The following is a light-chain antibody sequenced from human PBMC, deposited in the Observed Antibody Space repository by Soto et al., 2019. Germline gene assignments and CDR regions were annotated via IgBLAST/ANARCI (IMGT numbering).Light chain of an antibody. J-gene: IGKJ1*01. Sequence: DVQMTQSPSTLSASVGDTVTITCRASQNITGWLAWYQQKAGKAPNLLIYDGSASGGGVPSRFSGSGSGTEFPLTISILQPDDFATYYCQQYNTYPEAFGEGTKVDIK. CDR3: QQYNTYPEA. CDR2: DGS. CDR1: QNITGW. V-gene: IGKV1-5*01.